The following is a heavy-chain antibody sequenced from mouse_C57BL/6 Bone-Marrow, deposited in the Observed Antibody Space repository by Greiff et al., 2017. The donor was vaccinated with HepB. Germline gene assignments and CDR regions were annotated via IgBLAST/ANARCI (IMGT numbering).Heavy chain of an antibody. CDR1: GFTFSNYW. Sequence: EVMLVESGGGLVQPGGSMKLSCVASGFTFSNYWMNWVRQSPEKGLEWVAQIRLKSDNYATHYAESVKGRFTISRDDSKSSVYLQMNNLSAEDTGIYYCTGDSSTHWGQGTTLTVSS. V-gene: IGHV6-3*01. CDR2: IRLKSDNYAT. CDR3: TGDSSTH. D-gene: IGHD3-2*02. J-gene: IGHJ2*01.